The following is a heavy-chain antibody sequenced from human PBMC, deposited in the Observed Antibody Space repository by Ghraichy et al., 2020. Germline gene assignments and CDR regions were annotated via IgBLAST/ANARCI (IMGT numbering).Heavy chain of an antibody. D-gene: IGHD1-26*01. V-gene: IGHV3-13*01. Sequence: GGSLRLSCAASGFTFSSFDMHWVRHVTGKGLEWVSSIGPTGDTYYPGSVKGRFTISRENAKNSLYLQMNSLRDGDTAVYYCARVVVGSYYAFDVWGQGTMVTVSS. CDR3: ARVVVGSYYAFDV. CDR2: IGPTGDT. CDR1: GFTFSSFD. J-gene: IGHJ3*01.